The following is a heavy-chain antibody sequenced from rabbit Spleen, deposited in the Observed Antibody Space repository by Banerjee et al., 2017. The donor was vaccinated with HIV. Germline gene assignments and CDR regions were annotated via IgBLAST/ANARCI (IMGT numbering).Heavy chain of an antibody. CDR3: AREDSVGYVGYGLNL. J-gene: IGHJ4*01. D-gene: IGHD7-1*01. CDR1: GLSFSSSHY. V-gene: IGHV1S40*01. CDR2: IYVGSSGST. Sequence: SLEESGGELVKPGASLTLICTASGLSFSSSHYMCWVRQAPGKGLEWIACIYVGSSGSTYYASWAKGRFTISKTSSTTVTLQMTSLTAADTATYFCAREDSVGYVGYGLNLWGPGTLVTVS.